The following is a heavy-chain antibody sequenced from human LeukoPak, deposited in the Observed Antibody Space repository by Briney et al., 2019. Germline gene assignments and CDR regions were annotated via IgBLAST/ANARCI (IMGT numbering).Heavy chain of an antibody. J-gene: IGHJ4*02. CDR2: LLDSVNT. D-gene: IGHD5-18*01. CDR1: GGSISSHY. CDR3: ATIKRGSIYGYFDF. Sequence: PSETLSLTCTVSGGSISSHYWSWIRQPQGKGLEWIAYLLDSVNTKDNPSLNSRLTLSADTSKNQFSLRLSSVTAADTAVYYCATIKRGSIYGYFDFWGQGIRVTVSS. V-gene: IGHV4-59*11.